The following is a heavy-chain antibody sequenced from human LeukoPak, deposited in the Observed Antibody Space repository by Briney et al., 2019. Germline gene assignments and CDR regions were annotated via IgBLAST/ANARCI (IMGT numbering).Heavy chain of an antibody. D-gene: IGHD3-22*01. Sequence: GGSLRLSCAASGFTFSSYWMHWVRQAPGKGLVWVSRINSDGSSTSYADSVKGRFTISRGNAKNTLYLQMNSLRAEDTAVYYCAKDRRYYDGSSYYSHDGFDLWGQGTMVTVSS. CDR3: AKDRRYYDGSSYYSHDGFDL. CDR2: INSDGSST. CDR1: GFTFSSYW. J-gene: IGHJ3*01. V-gene: IGHV3-74*01.